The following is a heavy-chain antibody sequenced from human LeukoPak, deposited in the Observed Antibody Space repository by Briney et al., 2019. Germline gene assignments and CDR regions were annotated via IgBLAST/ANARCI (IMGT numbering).Heavy chain of an antibody. J-gene: IGHJ6*02. CDR1: GDSVSRKSAA. CDR3: ARGRPFYYGMDV. V-gene: IGHV6-1*01. CDR2: TYYRSRSKWDS. Sequence: SQTLSLTCAISGDSVSRKSAAWNWIRQSPSRGLEWLGRTYYRSRSKWDSDYAVSMKGRITVNADTSKNQFSLQLTSVTPEDTAVYYCARGRPFYYGMDVWGQGTTVTFSS.